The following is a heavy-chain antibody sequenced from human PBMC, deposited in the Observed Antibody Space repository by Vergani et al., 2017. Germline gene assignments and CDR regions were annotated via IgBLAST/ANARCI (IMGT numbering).Heavy chain of an antibody. D-gene: IGHD1-26*01. J-gene: IGHJ4*02. CDR3: ARDSAVGGTFDS. V-gene: IGHV4-61*02. Sequence: QVKLQESGPGLLKPSQTLSLTCTVSGESISGVSYYLSWVRQPAGKGLEWIGRIYYSGRTDYNPSLESRVTISVDTSKNTFSLKLNSVTAADTAIYYCARDSAVGGTFDSWGQGTLVSVSS. CDR2: IYYSGRT. CDR1: GESISGVSYY.